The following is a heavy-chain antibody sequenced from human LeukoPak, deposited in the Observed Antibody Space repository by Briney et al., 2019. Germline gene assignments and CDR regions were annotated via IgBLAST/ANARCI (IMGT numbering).Heavy chain of an antibody. CDR3: ASSSLHCSAGNCPFLADEY. V-gene: IGHV3-30*04. D-gene: IGHD2-15*01. J-gene: IGHJ4*02. CDR1: GFIFSNYA. Sequence: GRSLRLSCAVSGFIFSNYAMHWVHQAPGMGLEWVAVISYDGINKYYADSVKGRFTISRDNSRNTLYLQMNSLRPDDSAVYYCASSSLHCSAGNCPFLADEYWGQGTLVTVSS. CDR2: ISYDGINK.